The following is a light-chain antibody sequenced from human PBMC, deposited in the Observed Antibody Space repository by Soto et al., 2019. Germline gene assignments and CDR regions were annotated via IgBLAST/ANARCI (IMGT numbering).Light chain of an antibody. CDR1: SSDVGTYNY. CDR2: DVS. CDR3: SSYTTSNTQV. V-gene: IGLV2-14*01. Sequence: QSVLTQPASVSGSPGQSITISCTGNSSDVGTYNYVSWYQHRPGKAPKLMIYDVSYRPSGVSNRFSGSKSANTAALTISGLQAEDEADYYCSSYTTSNTQVFGGGTKLTVL. J-gene: IGLJ3*02.